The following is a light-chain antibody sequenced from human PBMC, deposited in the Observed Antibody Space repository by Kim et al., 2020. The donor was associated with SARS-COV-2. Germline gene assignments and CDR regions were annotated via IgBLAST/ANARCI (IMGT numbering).Light chain of an antibody. CDR3: QQSYSTPYT. Sequence: SASVGDRVTITCRASQSISSYLNWYQQKPGKAPKLLSYAASSLQSGVPSRFSGSGSGTDFTLTISSLQPEDFATYYCQQSYSTPYTFGQGTKLEIK. J-gene: IGKJ2*01. CDR2: AAS. CDR1: QSISSY. V-gene: IGKV1-39*01.